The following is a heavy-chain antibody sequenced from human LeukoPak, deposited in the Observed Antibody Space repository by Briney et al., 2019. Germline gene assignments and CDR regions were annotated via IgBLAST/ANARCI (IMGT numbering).Heavy chain of an antibody. Sequence: SETLSLTCTVSGYSISTLSNWGWIRQSPGKGLEWVASIYHGGSTYYNPSLRGRVTISMDTSKNQISLTLTSVTAADTAVYYCAREKALMDHYDFSGYDWEYWGQGSLVIVSS. CDR1: GYSISTLSN. CDR3: AREKALMDHYDFSGYDWEY. D-gene: IGHD3-22*01. J-gene: IGHJ4*02. CDR2: IYHGGST. V-gene: IGHV4-38-2*02.